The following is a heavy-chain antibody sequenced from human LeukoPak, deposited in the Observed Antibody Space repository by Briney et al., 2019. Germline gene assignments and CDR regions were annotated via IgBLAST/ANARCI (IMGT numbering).Heavy chain of an antibody. CDR2: IYYSGST. D-gene: IGHD3-10*01. Sequence: SSETLSLTCTVSGGFISSYYWSWIRQPPGKGLEWIGYIYYSGSTNYNPSLKSRVTISVDTSKNQFSLKLSSVTAADTAVYYCARDRRYYYGSGSYDYYFDYWGQGTLVTVSS. V-gene: IGHV4-59*01. CDR3: ARDRRYYYGSGSYDYYFDY. J-gene: IGHJ4*02. CDR1: GGFISSYY.